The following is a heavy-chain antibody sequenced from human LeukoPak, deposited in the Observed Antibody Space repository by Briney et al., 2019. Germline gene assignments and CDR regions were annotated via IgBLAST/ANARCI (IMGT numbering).Heavy chain of an antibody. Sequence: GGSLRLSCAASGFTFSSYAMSWVRQAPGKGLEWVSAISGSGGSTYYADSVKGRFTISRDNSKNTLYLQMNSLRAEDTAVYYCAKAASSSYYYDSSGYYYPLDYWGQGTLVTVSS. CDR1: GFTFSSYA. CDR3: AKAASSSYYYDSSGYYYPLDY. D-gene: IGHD3-22*01. V-gene: IGHV3-23*01. J-gene: IGHJ4*02. CDR2: ISGSGGST.